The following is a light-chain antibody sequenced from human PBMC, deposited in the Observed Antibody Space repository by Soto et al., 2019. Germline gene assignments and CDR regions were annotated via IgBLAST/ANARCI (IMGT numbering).Light chain of an antibody. V-gene: IGKV3-15*01. CDR2: GAS. J-gene: IGKJ1*01. CDR1: QNVFSN. Sequence: EIVMTQSPGTLSVSPGERATLSCRASQNVFSNVAWYQQRPGQPPRLLISGASTRATGVSARFSASGSGTDFTLTITSLQSEDFATYYCQQYSDYSGMFGQGTKVEIK. CDR3: QQYSDYSGM.